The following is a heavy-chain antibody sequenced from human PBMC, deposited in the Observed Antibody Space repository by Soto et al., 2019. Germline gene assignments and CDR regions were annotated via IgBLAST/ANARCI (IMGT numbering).Heavy chain of an antibody. V-gene: IGHV1-69*13. CDR1: GGTFSSYA. D-gene: IGHD6-13*01. Sequence: ASVKVSCKASGGTFSSYAISWVRQAPGQGLEWMGGIIPIFGTANYAQKFQGRVTITADESTSTAYMELSSLRSEDTAVYYCARGAAESPYYYYGMDVWGQGTTVTVSS. CDR3: ARGAAESPYYYYGMDV. CDR2: IIPIFGTA. J-gene: IGHJ6*02.